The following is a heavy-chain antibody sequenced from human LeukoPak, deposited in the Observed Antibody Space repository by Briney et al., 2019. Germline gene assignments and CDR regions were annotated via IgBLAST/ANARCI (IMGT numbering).Heavy chain of an antibody. V-gene: IGHV3-30*18. Sequence: GGSLRLSCAASGFTFSSYGMHWVRQAPGKGLEWVAVISYDGSNKYYADSVKGRFTISRDNSKNTLYLQMNSLRAEDTAVYYCAKDMYSSSWYCFDYWGQGTLVTVSS. CDR3: AKDMYSSSWYCFDY. CDR1: GFTFSSYG. D-gene: IGHD6-13*01. CDR2: ISYDGSNK. J-gene: IGHJ4*02.